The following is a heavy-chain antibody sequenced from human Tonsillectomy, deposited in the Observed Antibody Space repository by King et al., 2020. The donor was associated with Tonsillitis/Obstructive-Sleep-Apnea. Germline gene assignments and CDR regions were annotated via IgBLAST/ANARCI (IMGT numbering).Heavy chain of an antibody. J-gene: IGHJ4*02. CDR3: AGQNLWGYYFDY. CDR2: INHSGST. V-gene: IGHV4-34*01. D-gene: IGHD7-27*01. CDR1: GGSFSGYN. Sequence: VQLQQWGAGLLKPSETLSLTCAVYGGSFSGYNWTWIHQPPGKGLEWIGEINHSGSTTYDPSLTSRVTISLDTSKNQFSLKLSSVTAADTAVYYCAGQNLWGYYFDYWGQGTPVTVSS.